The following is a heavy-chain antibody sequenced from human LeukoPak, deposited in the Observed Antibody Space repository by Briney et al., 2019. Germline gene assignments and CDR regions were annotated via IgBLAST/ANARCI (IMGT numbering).Heavy chain of an antibody. V-gene: IGHV4-59*01. CDR2: IYYSGNT. CDR3: ARDSKSTADAFDI. CDR1: GGSISDYY. J-gene: IGHJ3*02. D-gene: IGHD5/OR15-5a*01. Sequence: PSETLSLTCTVSGGSISDYYWSWIRQPPGKGLEWIGYIYYSGNTNYNPSLKSRVTISVDTSKNQFSLKLSSVTAADTAMYYCARDSKSTADAFDIWGQGTMVTVSS.